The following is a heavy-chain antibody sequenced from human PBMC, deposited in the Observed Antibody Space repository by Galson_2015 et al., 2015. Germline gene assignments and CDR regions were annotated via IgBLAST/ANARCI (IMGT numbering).Heavy chain of an antibody. CDR1: GFTFSSYG. J-gene: IGHJ4*02. D-gene: IGHD6-13*01. CDR2: ISYDGSNK. CDR3: AKDGLETAAGYYFDY. Sequence: SLRLSCAASGFTFSSYGMHWVRQAPGKGLEWVAVISYDGSNKYYADSVKGRFIISRDNSKNTLYLQMNSLRPEDTAVYYCAKDGLETAAGYYFDYWGQGTLVTDSS. V-gene: IGHV3-30*18.